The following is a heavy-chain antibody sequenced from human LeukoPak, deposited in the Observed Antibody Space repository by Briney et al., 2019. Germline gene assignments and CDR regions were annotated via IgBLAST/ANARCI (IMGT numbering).Heavy chain of an antibody. CDR1: GGSISNNY. CDR2: IYYSGST. Sequence: SETLSLTCTVSGGSISNNYWTWIRQPPGKGLEWIGYIYYSGSTNYNPSLKSRVTISVDTSKNQFSLKLSSVTAADTAVYYCARAHPHFDYWGQGTLVTVSS. V-gene: IGHV4-59*01. J-gene: IGHJ4*02. CDR3: ARAHPHFDY.